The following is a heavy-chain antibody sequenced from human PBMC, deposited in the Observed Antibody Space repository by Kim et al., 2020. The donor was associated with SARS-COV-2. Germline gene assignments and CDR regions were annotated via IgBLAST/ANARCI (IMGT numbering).Heavy chain of an antibody. CDR3: ATGPQLVFDY. CDR2: ST. V-gene: IGHV4-59*01. Sequence: STNYNPSLKSRVTISVDTSKNQFSLRLSSVTAADTAVYYCATGPQLVFDYWGQGTLVTVSS. J-gene: IGHJ4*02. D-gene: IGHD6-13*01.